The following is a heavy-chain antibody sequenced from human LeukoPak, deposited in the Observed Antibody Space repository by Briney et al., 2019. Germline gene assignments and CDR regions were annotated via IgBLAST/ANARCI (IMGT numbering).Heavy chain of an antibody. J-gene: IGHJ5*02. V-gene: IGHV3-21*01. CDR3: ARARSSLSAVSCCGLDP. Sequence: GGSLRLSRAASGFTFSSYSMNWVRQAPGKGLEGVSSISSRSSYIYYAASVKGRFTISRDNAKNSLYLQMNSLRAEDTAVYYCARARSSLSAVSCCGLDPWGAGTLVTVSS. CDR2: ISSRSSYI. D-gene: IGHD2-15*01. CDR1: GFTFSSYS.